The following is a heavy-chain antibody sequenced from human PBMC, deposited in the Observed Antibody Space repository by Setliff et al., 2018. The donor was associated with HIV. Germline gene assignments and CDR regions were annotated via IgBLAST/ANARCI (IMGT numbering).Heavy chain of an antibody. J-gene: IGHJ4*02. CDR2: IYHSGTI. CDR3: SRHRANWGGPWDY. CDR1: GYSISSGYY. Sequence: SETLSLTCDVSGYSISSGYYWGWIRQPPGKGLEWIGSIYHSGTIFYKPSLKSRLAISVDASKNPFSLNLTSVTAADTAVYFCSRHRANWGGPWDYWGQGTLVTVSS. V-gene: IGHV4-38-2*01. D-gene: IGHD3-16*01.